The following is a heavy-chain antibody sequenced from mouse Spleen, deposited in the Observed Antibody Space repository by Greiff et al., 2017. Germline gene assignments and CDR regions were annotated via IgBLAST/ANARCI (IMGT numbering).Heavy chain of an antibody. J-gene: IGHJ4*01. CDR3: AREAGAMDY. D-gene: IGHD3-2*02. CDR1: GYSITSDYA. CDR2: ISYSGST. V-gene: IGHV3-2*02. Sequence: EVQLQQSGPGLVKPSQSLSLTCTVTGYSITSDYAWNWIRQFPGNKLEWMGYISYSGSTSYNPSLKSRISITRDTSKNQFFLQLNSVTTEDTATYYCAREAGAMDYWGQGTSVTVSS.